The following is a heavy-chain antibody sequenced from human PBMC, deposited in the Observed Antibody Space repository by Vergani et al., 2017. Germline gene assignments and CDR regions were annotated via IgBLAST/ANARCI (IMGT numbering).Heavy chain of an antibody. CDR2: IIPIFGTA. D-gene: IGHD2-8*01. J-gene: IGHJ3*02. CDR1: GGTFSSYA. CDR3: ARGTVLMVYALGGAFDI. Sequence: QVQLVQSGAEVKKPGSSVKVSCKASGGTFSSYAISWVRQAPGQGLEWMGGIIPIFGTANYAQKFQGRVTITADESTSTAYMELNSLRAEDTAVYYCARGTVLMVYALGGAFDIWGQGTMVTVSS. V-gene: IGHV1-69*01.